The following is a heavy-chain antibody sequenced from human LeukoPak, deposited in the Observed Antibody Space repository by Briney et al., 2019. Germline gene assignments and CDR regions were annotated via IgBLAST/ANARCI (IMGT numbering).Heavy chain of an antibody. D-gene: IGHD3-22*01. J-gene: IGHJ4*02. Sequence: GGSLRLSCAASGFTFSSYSMNWVRQAPGKGLEWVGNIHKDGRVMFYAASVKGRFTISRDNAKNSLYLDMNSLRDEDTAIYYCASSHDSSGDDWGQGTLVTVTS. CDR3: ASSHDSSGDD. CDR1: GFTFSSYS. CDR2: IHKDGRVM. V-gene: IGHV3-7*03.